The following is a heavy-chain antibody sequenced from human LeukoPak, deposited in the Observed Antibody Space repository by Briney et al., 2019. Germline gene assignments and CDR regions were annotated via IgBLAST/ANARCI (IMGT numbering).Heavy chain of an antibody. Sequence: PGGSLRLSCAASGFTFSSYAMSWVRQAPGKGLEWVSSISSSSSYIYYADSVKGRFTISRDNAKNSLYLQMNSLRAEDTAVYYCARYCSSTSCSTRYYYGMDVWGQGTTVTVSS. CDR1: GFTFSSYA. D-gene: IGHD2-2*01. CDR2: ISSSSSYI. CDR3: ARYCSSTSCSTRYYYGMDV. J-gene: IGHJ6*02. V-gene: IGHV3-21*01.